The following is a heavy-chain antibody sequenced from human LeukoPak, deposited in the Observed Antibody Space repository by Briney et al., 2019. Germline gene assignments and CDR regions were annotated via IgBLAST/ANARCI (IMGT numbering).Heavy chain of an antibody. CDR2: IRYDGSNK. V-gene: IGHV3-30*02. D-gene: IGHD3-10*01. CDR3: ATDRGYYTSGSYYLDY. CDR1: VFTFSSYG. Sequence: PGGALRLSCAPSVFTFSSYGMHWVRPAPAKGLEWVAFIRYDGSNKYYGASVKGRFTISRDNSKNTLYLQMNSLRAEDTAVYYCATDRGYYTSGSYYLDYWGQGTLVTVSS. J-gene: IGHJ4*02.